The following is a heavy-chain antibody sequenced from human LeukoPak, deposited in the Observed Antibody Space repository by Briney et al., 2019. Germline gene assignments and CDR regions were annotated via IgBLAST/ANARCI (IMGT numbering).Heavy chain of an antibody. D-gene: IGHD1-26*01. Sequence: PGGSLRLSCAASGFTFSNYDMHWVRQATGEGLEWVSGIGPAGDPYYPGSAKGRFTISRENARNSLYHQMNGLRAGDTAVYYCAREGGGSYAGTLDYWGERTLVTVSS. CDR3: AREGGGSYAGTLDY. CDR1: GFTFSNYD. J-gene: IGHJ4*02. CDR2: IGPAGDP. V-gene: IGHV3-13*05.